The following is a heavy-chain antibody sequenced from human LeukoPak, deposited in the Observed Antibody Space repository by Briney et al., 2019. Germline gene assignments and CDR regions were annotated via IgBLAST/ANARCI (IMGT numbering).Heavy chain of an antibody. D-gene: IGHD6-13*01. J-gene: IGHJ4*02. V-gene: IGHV4-39*07. CDR3: ARDVPGAVGTQGGRYYFDY. CDR2: IYYSGST. CDR1: GGSIRSSSYY. Sequence: MPSETLSLTCTVSGGSIRSSSYYWGWIRQPPGKGLEWIGSIYYSGSTYYNSSLKSRVIILVDTSKNQFSLKLITVTAADTAVYYCARDVPGAVGTQGGRYYFDYWGQGTLVTVSS.